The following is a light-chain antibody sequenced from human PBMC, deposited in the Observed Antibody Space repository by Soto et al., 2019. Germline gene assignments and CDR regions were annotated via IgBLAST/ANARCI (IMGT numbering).Light chain of an antibody. J-gene: IGLJ1*01. CDR1: SSDVGGYNY. CDR2: DVS. Sequence: QSVLTQPASGSGSPGQSITISCTGTSSDVGGYNYVSWYQQHPGKAPKLMIYDVSNRPSGVSNRFSGPKSGNTASLTISGLQAEDEADYYCSSYTSSSTPVFGTGTKVTVL. V-gene: IGLV2-14*01. CDR3: SSYTSSSTPV.